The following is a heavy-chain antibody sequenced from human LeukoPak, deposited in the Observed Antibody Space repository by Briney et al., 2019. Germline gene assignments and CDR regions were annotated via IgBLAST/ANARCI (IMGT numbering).Heavy chain of an antibody. CDR3: ARDQAESSGFDY. CDR2: IWYDGSNK. J-gene: IGHJ4*02. Sequence: PGRSLRLSCAASGFTFSSYGMHWVRQAPGKGLEWVAVIWYDGSNKYYADFVKGRFTISSDNSKNTLYLQMNSLRAEDTAVYYCARDQAESSGFDYWGQGTLVTVSS. CDR1: GFTFSSYG. V-gene: IGHV3-33*01. D-gene: IGHD3-10*01.